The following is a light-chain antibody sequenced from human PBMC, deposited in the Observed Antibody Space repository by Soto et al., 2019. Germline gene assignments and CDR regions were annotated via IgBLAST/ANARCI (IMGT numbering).Light chain of an antibody. J-gene: IGKJ4*01. CDR2: AAS. V-gene: IGKV1-9*01. CDR3: QQLNSYPLT. CDR1: QNIRTY. Sequence: DIQMTHSPYSLSASVGDSVTITCLASQNIRTYLNWYQQKPGKAPKLLIYAASTLQSGVPSRFSGSGSGTDFTLTISSLQPEDFATYYCQQLNSYPLTFGGGTKVDIK.